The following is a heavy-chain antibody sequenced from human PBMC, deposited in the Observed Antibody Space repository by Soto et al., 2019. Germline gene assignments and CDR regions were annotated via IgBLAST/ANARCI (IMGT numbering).Heavy chain of an antibody. D-gene: IGHD3-3*01. CDR3: ARESRFLEWLSLNWFDP. V-gene: IGHV3-48*02. CDR2: ISSSSSTI. CDR1: GFTFSNYA. Sequence: GGSLRLSCAASGFTFSNYAMNWVRQAPGKGLEWVSYISSSSSTIYYADSVKGRFTISRDNAKNSLYLQMNSLRDEDTAVYYCARESRFLEWLSLNWFDPWGQGTLVTVS. J-gene: IGHJ5*02.